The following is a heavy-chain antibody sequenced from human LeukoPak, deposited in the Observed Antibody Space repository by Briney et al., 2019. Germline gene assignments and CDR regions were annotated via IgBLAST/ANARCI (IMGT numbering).Heavy chain of an antibody. CDR1: GYTFTSYD. V-gene: IGHV1-8*01. D-gene: IGHD3-9*01. Sequence: ASLKVSCKASGYTFTSYDINWVLQATGQGLEWMGWMNPNSGNTGYAQKFQGRVTMTRNTSISTAYMELSSLRSEDMAFFFRAGGGIRYFDWLLSPQLYYYYGMDVWGQGTTVTVSS. J-gene: IGHJ6*02. CDR3: AGGGIRYFDWLLSPQLYYYYGMDV. CDR2: MNPNSGNT.